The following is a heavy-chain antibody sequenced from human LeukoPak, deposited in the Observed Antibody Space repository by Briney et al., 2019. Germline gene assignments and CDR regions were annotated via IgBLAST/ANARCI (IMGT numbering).Heavy chain of an antibody. Sequence: PGGSLRLSCAASGFTFNKNYMHWVRQAPGKGLEWVAVISYDGRSEYYADSVKGRFTITRDNSKSTLYLQISRLRAEDTAIYYCARDQVYFGSGTYPPDYWGQGTLVTVSS. CDR2: ISYDGRSE. CDR1: GFTFNKNY. D-gene: IGHD3-10*01. V-gene: IGHV3-30*03. CDR3: ARDQVYFGSGTYPPDY. J-gene: IGHJ4*02.